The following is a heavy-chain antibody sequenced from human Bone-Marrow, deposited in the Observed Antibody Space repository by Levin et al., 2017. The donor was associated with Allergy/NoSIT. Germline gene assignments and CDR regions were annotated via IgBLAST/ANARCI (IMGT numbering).Heavy chain of an antibody. V-gene: IGHV4-30-4*08. CDR1: GGSISSVDYY. CDR2: IFYTGST. D-gene: IGHD1-1*01. Sequence: PSETLSLTCTVSGGSISSVDYYWSWIRQPPGKGLEWIGYIFYTGSTYYNPTLQSRVTVSADTSKNQFSLKVTSVTASDTAVYYCARVWNDQPLPIASWGQGTLVTVSS. J-gene: IGHJ4*02. CDR3: ARVWNDQPLPIAS.